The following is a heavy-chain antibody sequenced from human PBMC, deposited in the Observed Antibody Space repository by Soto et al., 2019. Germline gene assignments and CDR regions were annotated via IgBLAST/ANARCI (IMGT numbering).Heavy chain of an antibody. CDR3: ATRAGSIV. V-gene: IGHV3-23*01. Sequence: GGSLRLSCAASGFTFSIYAMNWVRQAPGKGLECVSAISGSGHSTYCADSVKGRFTISRDNSKNTLYLQMNSLRTEDSAVYYCATRAGSIVWGQGTLVTVSS. D-gene: IGHD2-15*01. CDR2: ISGSGHST. CDR1: GFTFSIYA. J-gene: IGHJ4*02.